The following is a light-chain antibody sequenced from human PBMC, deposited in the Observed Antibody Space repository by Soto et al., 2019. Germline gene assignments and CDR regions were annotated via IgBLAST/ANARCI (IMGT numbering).Light chain of an antibody. CDR1: QSVSSSY. CDR2: RAS. CDR3: HQYSSSPPWT. Sequence: EIGLTQSPGTLSLSPGERATLSCTASQSVSSSYLAWYQQKPGQAPRLLIYRASSRATAIPDRFSGGESGRHFNLTISRLEPEDFAVYYCHQYSSSPPWTSGQGTKVEIK. V-gene: IGKV3-20*01. J-gene: IGKJ1*01.